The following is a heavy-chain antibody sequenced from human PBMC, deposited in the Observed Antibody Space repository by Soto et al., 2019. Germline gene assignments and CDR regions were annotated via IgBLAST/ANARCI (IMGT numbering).Heavy chain of an antibody. V-gene: IGHV1-8*01. D-gene: IGHD6-6*01. CDR3: ARDKGVAALYYYYYGMDV. CDR1: GYNFISYD. CDR2: MSSNSGHT. J-gene: IGHJ6*02. Sequence: ASVKVSCKASGYNFISYDFNWVRQAAGQGHEWMGWMSSNSGHTSYAQKFQGRVTMNRDTSISTAYMELSRLRSDDTAVYYCARDKGVAALYYYYYGMDVWGQGTTVTVSS.